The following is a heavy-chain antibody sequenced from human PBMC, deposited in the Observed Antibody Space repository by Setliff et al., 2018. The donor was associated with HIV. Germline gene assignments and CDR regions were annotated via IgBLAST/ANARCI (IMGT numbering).Heavy chain of an antibody. CDR2: ISGSGYGT. V-gene: IGHV3-23*01. CDR1: GFTFSSYA. CDR3: ARRGFDWLFKTLDY. J-gene: IGHJ4*02. Sequence: QSGGSLRLSCAASGFTFSSYAMSWVRQAPGKGLEWVSGISGSGYGTFYADSVKGRFTISRDNSKSTLYLQMNRLRAEDTAVYYCARRGFDWLFKTLDYWGQGTLVTVSS. D-gene: IGHD3-9*01.